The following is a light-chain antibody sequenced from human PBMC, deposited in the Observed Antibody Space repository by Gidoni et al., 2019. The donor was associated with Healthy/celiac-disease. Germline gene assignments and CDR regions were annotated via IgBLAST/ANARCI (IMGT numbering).Light chain of an antibody. CDR1: QSVSSN. CDR2: CAS. J-gene: IGKJ1*01. CDR3: QQYNNWPRT. V-gene: IGKV3-15*01. Sequence: EIVMTQSPATLSVSPGERATLSCRASQSVSSNLAWYQQKPGQAPRLLIYCASTSATGIPARFSGSGSGTEFTLTISSLQSEDFAVYYCQQYNNWPRTFGQGTKVEI.